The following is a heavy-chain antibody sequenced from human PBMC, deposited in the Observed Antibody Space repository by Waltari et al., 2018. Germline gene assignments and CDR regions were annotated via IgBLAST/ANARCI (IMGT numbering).Heavy chain of an antibody. J-gene: IGHJ6*03. CDR3: ASCGCCTPYYYYYMDV. CDR1: GFTFSSYE. CDR2: ISSSGSTI. V-gene: IGHV3-48*03. D-gene: IGHD1-26*01. Sequence: EVQLVESGGGLVQPGGSLRLSCAAPGFTFSSYEMNWVRQAPGQGLERVSIISSSGSTIYYAYSVKGRFTISRDNAKNSLYLQMNSLRAEDTAVYYCASCGCCTPYYYYYMDVWGKGTTVTVSS.